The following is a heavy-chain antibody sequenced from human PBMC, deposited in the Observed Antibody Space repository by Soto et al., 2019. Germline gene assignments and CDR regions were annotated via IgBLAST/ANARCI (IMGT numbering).Heavy chain of an antibody. CDR2: MNPNSGGT. CDR1: GYTFTGYY. D-gene: IGHD2-15*01. J-gene: IGHJ6*02. Sequence: QEQLVQSGAEVKKPGASVNVSCQASGYTFTGYYIHWLRQAPGQGLEWMGWMNPNSGGTNYAQKFQGRVTVTRDTPTSTAYMELSRLTSDDPAVYYCPRSLAAGYCTMAGCYPRSLYGIDVWVQGTMVAVSS. CDR3: PRSLAAGYCTMAGCYPRSLYGIDV. V-gene: IGHV1-2*02.